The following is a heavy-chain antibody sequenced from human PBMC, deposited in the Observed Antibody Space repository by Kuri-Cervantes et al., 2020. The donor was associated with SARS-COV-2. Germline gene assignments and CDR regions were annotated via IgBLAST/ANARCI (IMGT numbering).Heavy chain of an antibody. CDR1: GFTFSSYG. J-gene: IGHJ4*02. Sequence: LSLTCAASGFTFSSYGMHWVRQAPGKGLEWVAVIWYDGSNKYYADSVKGRFTISRDNAKNSLYLQMNSLRAEDTAFYYCARAGTSGSYLGYWGQGTLVTVSS. D-gene: IGHD1-26*01. V-gene: IGHV3-33*01. CDR2: IWYDGSNK. CDR3: ARAGTSGSYLGY.